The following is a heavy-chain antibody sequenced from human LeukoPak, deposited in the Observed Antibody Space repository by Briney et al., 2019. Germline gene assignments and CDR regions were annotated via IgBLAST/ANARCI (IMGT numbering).Heavy chain of an antibody. Sequence: SETLPLTCTVSGGSISSGSYYWSWIRQPAGKGLEWIGRIYTSGSTNYNPSLKSQVTISVDTSKNQFSLKLSSVTAADTAVYYCARVTTGGYYNCWGQGTLVTVSS. CDR1: GGSISSGSYY. J-gene: IGHJ4*02. CDR2: IYTSGST. D-gene: IGHD3-22*01. CDR3: ARVTTGGYYNC. V-gene: IGHV4-61*02.